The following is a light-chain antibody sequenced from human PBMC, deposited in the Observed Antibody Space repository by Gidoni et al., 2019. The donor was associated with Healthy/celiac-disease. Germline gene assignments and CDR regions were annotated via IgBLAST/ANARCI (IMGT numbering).Light chain of an antibody. Sequence: EIVLTQSRATLSLSPGERATLACRASQSVSRYLAWYQQKPGQAPRLLIYDASNRATGIPARFSGSGSGTDFTLTISSLEPEDFAVYYCQQRSNWPPLTFGGGTKVEIK. CDR3: QQRSNWPPLT. J-gene: IGKJ4*01. CDR2: DAS. V-gene: IGKV3-11*01. CDR1: QSVSRY.